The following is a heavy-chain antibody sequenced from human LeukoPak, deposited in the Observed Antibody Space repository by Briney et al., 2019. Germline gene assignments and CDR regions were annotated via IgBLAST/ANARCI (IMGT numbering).Heavy chain of an antibody. D-gene: IGHD2-15*01. V-gene: IGHV1-69*05. J-gene: IGHJ6*03. CDR1: GGTFSSYA. CDR2: IIPIFGTA. CDR3: ARVYCSGGSCYHQNYYYYYYMDV. Sequence: ASVKVSCKASGGTFSSYAISWVQQAPGQGLEWMGGIIPIFGTANYAQKFQGRVTITTDESTSTAYMELSSLRSEDTAVYYCARVYCSGGSCYHQNYYYYYYMDVWGKGTTVTVSS.